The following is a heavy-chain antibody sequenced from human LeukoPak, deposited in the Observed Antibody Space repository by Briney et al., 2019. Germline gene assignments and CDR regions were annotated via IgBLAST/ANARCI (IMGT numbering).Heavy chain of an antibody. CDR1: GFTFSSYW. Sequence: GGSLRLSCAASGFTFSSYWMSWVRQAPGKGLEWVANIKQDGSEKHYVDSVKGRFTISRDNAKNSLYLQMNSLRAEDTAVYYCARAVGVDYYYYYYYMDVWGKGTTVTVSS. CDR3: ARAVGVDYYYYYYYMDV. D-gene: IGHD2-15*01. CDR2: IKQDGSEK. J-gene: IGHJ6*03. V-gene: IGHV3-7*01.